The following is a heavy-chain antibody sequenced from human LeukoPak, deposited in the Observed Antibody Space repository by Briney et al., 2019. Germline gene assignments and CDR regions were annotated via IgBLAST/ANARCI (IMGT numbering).Heavy chain of an antibody. D-gene: IGHD6-13*01. J-gene: IGHJ5*02. Sequence: SETLSLTCAVYGGSFSGYYWSWIRQPPGKGLEWIGEINHSGSTNYNPPLKSRVTISVDTSKNQFSLKLSSVTAADTAVYYCAREHAYSSSLPEYNWFDPWGQGTLVTVSS. CDR3: AREHAYSSSLPEYNWFDP. CDR1: GGSFSGYY. CDR2: INHSGST. V-gene: IGHV4-34*01.